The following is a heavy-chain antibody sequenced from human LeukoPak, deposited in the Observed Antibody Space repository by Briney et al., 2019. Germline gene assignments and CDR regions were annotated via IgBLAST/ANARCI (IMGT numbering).Heavy chain of an antibody. Sequence: PGGSLRLSCAASGFTFDDYAMHWVRQAPGKGLEWVSGITWNSGDICYADSVKGRFTISRDNAKNSLYLQMNSLRAEDTALYYCAKDTCSSTSCSNDYWGQGTLVTVSS. J-gene: IGHJ4*02. CDR3: AKDTCSSTSCSNDY. V-gene: IGHV3-9*01. D-gene: IGHD2-2*01. CDR2: ITWNSGDI. CDR1: GFTFDDYA.